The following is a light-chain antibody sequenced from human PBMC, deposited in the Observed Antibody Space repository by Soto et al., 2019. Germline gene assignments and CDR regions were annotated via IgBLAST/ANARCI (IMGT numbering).Light chain of an antibody. V-gene: IGKV3-11*01. CDR3: QQRSNWPLT. J-gene: IGKJ5*01. Sequence: VVLTQSPGTLSLTPGERATLSCRASQSVSSSYLAWYQQKPGQAPRLRIYDASNRATGIPARFSGSGSGTDFTLTISSLEPEDFAVYYCQQRSNWPLTFGQGTRLEIK. CDR2: DAS. CDR1: QSVSSSY.